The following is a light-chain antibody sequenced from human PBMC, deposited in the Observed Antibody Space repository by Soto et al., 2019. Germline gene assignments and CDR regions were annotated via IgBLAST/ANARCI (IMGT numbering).Light chain of an antibody. V-gene: IGKV3-20*01. CDR1: ERIYSAY. CDR3: QQYGNPPIT. Sequence: EVVLTQSPGSRSWSLGERATLSCRASERIYSAYLGWYQQKPGQAPRLLIYGTSSRATGIPDRFSGSGSGTDFTLTISRLEPEDFAVYYCQQYGNPPITFGQGTRLEIK. J-gene: IGKJ5*01. CDR2: GTS.